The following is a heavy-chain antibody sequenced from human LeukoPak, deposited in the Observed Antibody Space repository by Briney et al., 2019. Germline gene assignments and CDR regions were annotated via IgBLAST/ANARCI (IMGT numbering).Heavy chain of an antibody. V-gene: IGHV4-59*01. D-gene: IGHD6-13*01. CDR3: ARASPDGSSWYVLGYGPQYYFDY. CDR2: IYYSGST. CDR1: GGSISSYY. Sequence: PSETLSLTCTVSGGSISSYYWSCIRQPPGKGLEWIGYIYYSGSTNYNPSLKSRVTISVDTSKNQFSLKLSSVTAADTAVYYCARASPDGSSWYVLGYGPQYYFDYWGQGTLVTVSS. J-gene: IGHJ4*02.